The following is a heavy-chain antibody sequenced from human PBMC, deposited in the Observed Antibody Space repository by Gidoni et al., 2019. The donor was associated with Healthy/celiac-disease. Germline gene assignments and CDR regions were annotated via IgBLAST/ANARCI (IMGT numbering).Heavy chain of an antibody. CDR1: GGSISSSSYY. Sequence: QMQLQESGPGLVQHSENLSLTCTDAGGSISSSSYYWGWIRQPPGTGLEWMGSIYYSGSTYYNPSLKSRVTIFVDTSKHQFSLKLSSVTAADTAVYYCARQPPYSVSYHSWGQVTLVTVSS. CDR3: ARQPPYSVSYHS. V-gene: IGHV4-39*01. D-gene: IGHD1-26*01. CDR2: IYYSGST. J-gene: IGHJ4*02.